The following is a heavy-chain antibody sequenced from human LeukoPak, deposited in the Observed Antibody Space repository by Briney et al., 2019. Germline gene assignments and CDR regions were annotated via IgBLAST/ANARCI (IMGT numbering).Heavy chain of an antibody. Sequence: SGTLSLTCAVSGGSISSSNWWSWVRQPPGKGLEWIGEIYHSGSTNYNPSLKSRVTISVDKSKNQFSLKLSSVTAADTAVYYCARDLEALPALLWGVVPAANGAGDYWGQGTLVTVSS. V-gene: IGHV4-4*02. J-gene: IGHJ4*02. CDR3: ARDLEALPALLWGVVPAANGAGDY. CDR2: IYHSGST. CDR1: GGSISSSNW. D-gene: IGHD2-2*01.